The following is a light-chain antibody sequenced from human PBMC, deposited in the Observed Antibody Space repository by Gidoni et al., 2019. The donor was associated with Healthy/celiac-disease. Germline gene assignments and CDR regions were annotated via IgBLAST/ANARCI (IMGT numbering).Light chain of an antibody. CDR3: QQYDNLWT. CDR2: DAS. V-gene: IGKV1-33*01. CDR1: QDISNY. J-gene: IGKJ1*01. Sequence: DIQMTQSPSSLSASVGDRVTITCQASQDISNYLNWYQQKPGKAPKLLIYDASNLETGVPSRFSGSGSGTDFTFTISSLQPEDIATYYGQQYDNLWTFGQGTKVEIK.